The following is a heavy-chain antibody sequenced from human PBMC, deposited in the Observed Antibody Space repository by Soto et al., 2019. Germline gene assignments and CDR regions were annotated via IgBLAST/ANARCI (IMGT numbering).Heavy chain of an antibody. D-gene: IGHD4-17*01. CDR1: GGSISSYY. J-gene: IGHJ4*02. CDR3: ASLLYYGDYVRY. V-gene: IGHV4-59*08. Sequence: PSXTLSLTCTVSGGSISSYYWSWIRQPPGKGLEWIGYIYYSGSTNYNPSLKSRVTISVDTSKNQFSLKLSSVTAADTAVYYCASLLYYGDYVRYWGQGTLVTVSS. CDR2: IYYSGST.